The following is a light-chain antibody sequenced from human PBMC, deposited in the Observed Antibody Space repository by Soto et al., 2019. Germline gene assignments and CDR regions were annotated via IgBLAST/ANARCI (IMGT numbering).Light chain of an antibody. CDR1: NSDVGAYIY. CDR2: DIN. V-gene: IGLV2-14*03. J-gene: IGLJ1*01. Sequence: QSVLTQPASVSGSPGQSITISCTGTNSDVGAYIYVSWYQQHPGKAPKLMVYDINNRPSGVSNRFSGSKSANTASLTISGLQADDEAEYYCGSYTGSITYVFXTGTKVTVL. CDR3: GSYTGSITYV.